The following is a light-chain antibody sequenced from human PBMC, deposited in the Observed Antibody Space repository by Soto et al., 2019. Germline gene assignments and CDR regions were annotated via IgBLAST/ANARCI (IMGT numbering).Light chain of an antibody. CDR2: DVS. CDR3: SSYTSSLYV. J-gene: IGLJ1*01. V-gene: IGLV2-14*01. CDR1: SSDVGGYNY. Sequence: QSALTQPASVYGSPGQSITISCTGTSSDVGGYNYVSWYQQHLGKAPKLMIYDVSNRPSGVSNRVSGSKSGNTASLTISGLQAEDEADYYCSSYTSSLYVFGTGTQVTVL.